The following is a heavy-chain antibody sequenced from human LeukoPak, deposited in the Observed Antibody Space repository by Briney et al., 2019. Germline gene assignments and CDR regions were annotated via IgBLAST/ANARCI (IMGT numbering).Heavy chain of an antibody. J-gene: IGHJ4*02. CDR1: GGSVTGTNW. CDR2: VHLDGRT. Sequence: PSETLSLTCGVSGGSVTGTNWWTWVRQPPGKGLEWIGEVHLDGRTNYNPSLKRRLTMSVDLSENHVSLKLTSVTAADTAVYYCAREGGFYRPLDYSGQGTLVTVSS. D-gene: IGHD3-3*01. CDR3: AREGGFYRPLDY. V-gene: IGHV4-4*02.